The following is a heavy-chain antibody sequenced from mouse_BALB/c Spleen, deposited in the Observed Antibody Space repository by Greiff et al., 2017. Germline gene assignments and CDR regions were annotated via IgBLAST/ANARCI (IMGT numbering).Heavy chain of an antibody. D-gene: IGHD1-1*01. Sequence: EVMLMESGGGLVKPGGSLKLSCAASGFTFSDYYMYWVRQTPEKRLEWVATISDGGSYTYYPDSVKGRFTISRDNAKNNLYLQMSSLKSEDTAMYYCASHYGSSPAWFAYWGQGTLVTVSA. CDR2: ISDGGSYT. V-gene: IGHV5-4*02. J-gene: IGHJ3*01. CDR1: GFTFSDYY. CDR3: ASHYGSSPAWFAY.